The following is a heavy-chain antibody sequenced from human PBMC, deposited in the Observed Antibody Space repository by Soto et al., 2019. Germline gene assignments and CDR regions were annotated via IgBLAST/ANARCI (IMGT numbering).Heavy chain of an antibody. Sequence: QVQLVQSGAEVKKPGSSVKVSCKASGGTFSSYAISWVRQAPGQGLEWMGGIIPIFGTANYGQKCHGRVTITAENSTTTAYKELSSLRSEDTAVYYCARDQGGTYSRSQPFGMDVWGQGTTVTVSS. CDR2: IIPIFGTA. CDR1: GGTFSSYA. V-gene: IGHV1-69*06. CDR3: ARDQGGTYSRSQPFGMDV. J-gene: IGHJ6*02. D-gene: IGHD6-6*01.